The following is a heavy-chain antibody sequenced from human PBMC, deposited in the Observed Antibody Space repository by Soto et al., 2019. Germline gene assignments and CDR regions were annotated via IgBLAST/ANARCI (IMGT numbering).Heavy chain of an antibody. J-gene: IGHJ4*02. CDR3: ARDFTSGGEGQRYFDY. V-gene: IGHV4-34*01. D-gene: IGHD3-16*01. Sequence: SETLSLTCAVYGGSFSSYYWSWIRQPSGKGLEWIGEINHSGSTNYNPSLKSRVTISVDTSKYQFSLKLSSVTAADTAVYYCARDFTSGGEGQRYFDYWGQGTLVTVSS. CDR1: GGSFSSYY. CDR2: INHSGST.